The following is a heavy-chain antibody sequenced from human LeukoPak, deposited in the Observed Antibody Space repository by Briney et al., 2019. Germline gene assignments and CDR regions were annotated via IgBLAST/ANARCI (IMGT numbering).Heavy chain of an antibody. CDR3: ARDLYYYGSGSFGKYYYYGMDV. CDR1: GGTFSSYA. V-gene: IGHV1-69*05. D-gene: IGHD3-10*01. J-gene: IGHJ6*02. Sequence: GSSVKVSCKASGGTFSSYAISWVRQAPGQGLEWMGGIIPIFGTANYAQKFQGRVTITTDESTSTAYMELSSLRSEDTAVYYCARDLYYYGSGSFGKYYYYGMDVWGQGTTVTVSS. CDR2: IIPIFGTA.